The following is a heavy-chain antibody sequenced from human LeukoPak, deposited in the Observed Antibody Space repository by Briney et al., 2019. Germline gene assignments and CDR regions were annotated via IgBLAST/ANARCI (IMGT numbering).Heavy chain of an antibody. CDR3: ARSHYYGMDV. J-gene: IGHJ6*02. Sequence: PSQTLSLTCALSGDSVSSNSASWNWIRRSPSRGLEWLGKTLYRSKWYNDYAVSVKSRITINPDTSKNQFSLQLNSVTPEDTAVYYCARSHYYGMDVWGQGTAVTVAS. CDR2: TLYRSKWYN. CDR1: GDSVSSNSAS. V-gene: IGHV6-1*01.